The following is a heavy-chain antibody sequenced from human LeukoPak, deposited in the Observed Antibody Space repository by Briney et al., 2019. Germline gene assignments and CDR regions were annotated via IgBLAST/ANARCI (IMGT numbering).Heavy chain of an antibody. Sequence: GSLRLSCAASGFTFSSYWMSWVRQAPGKGLEWVANIKQDGSEEYYVDSVKGRFTISRDNAKNSLYLQMNSLRAEDTAVYYCASTYYYDSSGYSFDYWGQGTLVTVSS. CDR1: GFTFSSYW. CDR2: IKQDGSEE. CDR3: ASTYYYDSSGYSFDY. V-gene: IGHV3-7*01. J-gene: IGHJ4*02. D-gene: IGHD3-22*01.